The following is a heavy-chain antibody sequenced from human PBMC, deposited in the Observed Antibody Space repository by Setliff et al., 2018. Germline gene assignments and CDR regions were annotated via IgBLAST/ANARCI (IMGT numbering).Heavy chain of an antibody. CDR2: INHSGTS. CDR3: ARSRNVAARLLDS. CDR1: GGTFSDYF. V-gene: IGHV4-34*08. D-gene: IGHD6-6*01. J-gene: IGHJ4*02. Sequence: SETLSLTCGASGGTFSDYFWTWIRQSPGKGLEWIGEINHSGTSNYNPSLKSRVTISIDTSNNQFSLKVTSVTAADTGIYYCARSRNVAARLLDSWGQGARVTVSS.